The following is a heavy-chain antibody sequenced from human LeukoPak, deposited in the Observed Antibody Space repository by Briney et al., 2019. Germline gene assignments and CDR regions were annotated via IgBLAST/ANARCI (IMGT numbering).Heavy chain of an antibody. V-gene: IGHV3-66*01. J-gene: IGHJ4*02. CDR3: ARFYFDSSGQNSRAY. Sequence: GGSLRLSRAVSGFTVSNNYMSWVRQAPGKGLEWVSVIYSTGGIHYADSVKGRFTISRDSSKNTLFLQMSNLRAEDTAVYYCARFYFDSSGQNSRAYWGQGTQVTVSA. CDR1: GFTVSNNY. CDR2: IYSTGGI. D-gene: IGHD3-22*01.